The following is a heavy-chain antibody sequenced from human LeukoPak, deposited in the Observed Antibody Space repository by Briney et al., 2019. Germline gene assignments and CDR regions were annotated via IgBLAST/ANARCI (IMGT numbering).Heavy chain of an antibody. J-gene: IGHJ5*02. CDR2: IWSDASNK. D-gene: IGHD6-19*01. V-gene: IGHV3-33*01. Sequence: GGSLRLSCAASQFTFSHYGMHWVRQAPGRGLQWVADIWSDASNKYYSDSVKGRFTISRDNSKKTLYLEMNNLRAEDTAVYYCATKQWLAPPPVSWGEGTPVTVSS. CDR1: QFTFSHYG. CDR3: ATKQWLAPPPVS.